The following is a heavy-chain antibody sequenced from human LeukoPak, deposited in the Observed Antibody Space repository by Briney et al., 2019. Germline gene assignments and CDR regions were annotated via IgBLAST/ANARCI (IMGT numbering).Heavy chain of an antibody. Sequence: GASVKVSCKASGYTFTGYYMHWVRQAPGQGLEWMGWINPNSGGTNYAQKFQGRVTMTRDTSISTAYMELSRLRSDDTAVYYCARVLAYGNYYGMDVWGQGTTVTVSS. CDR1: GYTFTGYY. CDR2: INPNSGGT. V-gene: IGHV1-2*02. CDR3: ARVLAYGNYYGMDV. D-gene: IGHD3-10*01. J-gene: IGHJ6*02.